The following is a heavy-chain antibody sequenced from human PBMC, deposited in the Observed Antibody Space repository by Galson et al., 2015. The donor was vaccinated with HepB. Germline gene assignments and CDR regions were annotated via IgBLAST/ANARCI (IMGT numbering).Heavy chain of an antibody. Sequence: SVKVSCKASGGAFSSYAVSWVRQAPGQGLEWVGGIIPLYGTTNSAQRYQDRVTITADVSTSTAYMELSSLRFEDTGIYYCARASIHYKKYRGGRYYYYAMDVWGQGTTVIV. V-gene: IGHV1-69*13. CDR1: GGAFSSYA. CDR2: IIPLYGTT. J-gene: IGHJ6*02. CDR3: ARASIHYKKYRGGRYYYYAMDV. D-gene: IGHD1-1*01.